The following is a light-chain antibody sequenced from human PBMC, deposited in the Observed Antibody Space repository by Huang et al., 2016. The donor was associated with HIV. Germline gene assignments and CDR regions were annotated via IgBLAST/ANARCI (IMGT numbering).Light chain of an antibody. Sequence: VMTQSPLSLPVTPGEPASISCRSSRRLLHSDGNNYLDWYLQRPGQSPQLLIYLGSNRASGVPDRISGSGSGTDFTLKISRVEADDVGIYYCMQALQSPFTFGPGTKVDIK. CDR1: RRLLHSDGNNY. CDR2: LGS. J-gene: IGKJ3*01. V-gene: IGKV2-28*01. CDR3: MQALQSPFT.